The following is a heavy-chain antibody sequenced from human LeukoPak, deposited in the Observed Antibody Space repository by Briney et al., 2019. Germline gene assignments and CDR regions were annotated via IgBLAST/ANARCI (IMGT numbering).Heavy chain of an antibody. V-gene: IGHV4-34*01. CDR3: ARAVYCSGGSCYSRIRYYYYMDV. D-gene: IGHD2-15*01. Sequence: SETLSLTCAVYGGSFSGYYWSWIRQPPGQGLEWIGEINHSGSTNYNPSLKSRVTISVDTSKNQFSLMLSSVTAADAAVYYGARAVYCSGGSCYSRIRYYYYMDVWGKGTTVTVSS. CDR2: INHSGST. CDR1: GGSFSGYY. J-gene: IGHJ6*03.